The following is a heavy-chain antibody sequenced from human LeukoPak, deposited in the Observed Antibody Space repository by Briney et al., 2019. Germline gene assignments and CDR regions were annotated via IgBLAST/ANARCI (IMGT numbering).Heavy chain of an antibody. CDR3: ARGYYMDV. V-gene: IGHV4-59*11. CDR1: GGSISSHY. Sequence: SETLSLTCTVSGGSISSHYWSWIRQPPGKGLEWIGYIHYSGSTNYNPSLKSRVTISVDTSKNQFSLKLSSVTAADTAVYYCARGYYMDVWGKGTTVTVSS. CDR2: IHYSGST. J-gene: IGHJ6*03.